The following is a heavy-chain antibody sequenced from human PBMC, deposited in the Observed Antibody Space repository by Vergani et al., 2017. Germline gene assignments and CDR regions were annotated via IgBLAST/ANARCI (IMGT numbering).Heavy chain of an antibody. CDR3: ARDHSGYGDDAFDI. CDR2: IWYDGSNK. V-gene: IGHV3-33*08. J-gene: IGHJ3*02. CDR1: GFTFSSYG. D-gene: IGHD5-12*01. Sequence: QVQLVESGGGVVQPGRSLRLSCAASGFTFSSYGMHWVRQAPGKGLEWVAVIWYDGSNKHYADSVKGRFTISRDNSKNTLYLQMNSLRAEDTAVYYCARDHSGYGDDAFDIWGQGTMVTVSS.